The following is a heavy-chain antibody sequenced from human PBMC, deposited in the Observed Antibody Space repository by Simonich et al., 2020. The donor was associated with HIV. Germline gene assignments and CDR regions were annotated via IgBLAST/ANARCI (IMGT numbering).Heavy chain of an antibody. J-gene: IGHJ3*02. CDR2: FDPEDGER. CDR1: GHSLAEFS. CDR3: AIEQYALDI. V-gene: IGHV1-24*01. Sequence: QVQLVQSGAEVKKPGASVKVSCKVSGHSLAEFSMNWVRQTPGKGLEWMGGFDPEDGERIYAQKFQGIVTMNEDTSTDTAYMELSSLKSDDTAVYYCAIEQYALDIWGQGTMVTVSS.